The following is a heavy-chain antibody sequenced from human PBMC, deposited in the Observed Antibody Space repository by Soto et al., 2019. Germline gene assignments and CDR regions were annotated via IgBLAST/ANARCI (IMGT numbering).Heavy chain of an antibody. CDR1: GFTFSSYA. CDR3: AKDRGRYDYIWGSHDY. D-gene: IGHD3-16*01. Sequence: GGSLRLSCAASGFTFSSYAMSWVRQAPGKGLEWVSAISGSGGSTYYADSVKGRFTISRDNSKNTLYLQMNSLRAEDTAVYYCAKDRGRYDYIWGSHDYWGQGTLVTVSS. V-gene: IGHV3-23*01. J-gene: IGHJ4*02. CDR2: ISGSGGST.